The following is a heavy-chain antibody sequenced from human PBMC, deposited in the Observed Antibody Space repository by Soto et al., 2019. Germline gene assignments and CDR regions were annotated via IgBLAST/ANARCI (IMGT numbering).Heavy chain of an antibody. J-gene: IGHJ4*02. CDR3: ARGPQSEMAKPGGNFDY. Sequence: GGSLRLSCAASGFTFSSYDMHWVRQATGKGLEWVSAIGTAGDTYYPGSVKGRFTISRENAKNSLYLQMNSLRAGDTAVYYCARGPQSEMAKPGGNFDYWGQGTLVTVSS. CDR2: IGTAGDT. D-gene: IGHD2-2*01. V-gene: IGHV3-13*01. CDR1: GFTFSSYD.